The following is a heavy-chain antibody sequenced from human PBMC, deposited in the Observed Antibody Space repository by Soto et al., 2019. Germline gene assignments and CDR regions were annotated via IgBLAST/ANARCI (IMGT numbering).Heavy chain of an antibody. D-gene: IGHD6-13*01. Sequence: GGSLRLSCAASGFTFSNYAMHWVRQAPGKGLEWVSGISWNSGSIGYADSVKGRFTISRDNAKNSLYLQMNSLRVEDTALYYCAKDKGSSWSFDYWGQGTLVTVSS. J-gene: IGHJ4*02. CDR1: GFTFSNYA. CDR2: ISWNSGSI. CDR3: AKDKGSSWSFDY. V-gene: IGHV3-9*01.